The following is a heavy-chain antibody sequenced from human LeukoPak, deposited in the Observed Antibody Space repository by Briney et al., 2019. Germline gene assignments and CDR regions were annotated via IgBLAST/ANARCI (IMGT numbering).Heavy chain of an antibody. D-gene: IGHD4-11*01. V-gene: IGHV3-7*01. CDR2: IKEDGSEK. CDR3: ARGRLGDS. J-gene: IGHJ4*02. Sequence: GGSLRLSCAASGFAFSTYWMSRVRQAPGKGLEWVANIKEDGSEKYYVDSVKGRFTISRDNAKNSLYLLINSLRAEDTAVYYCARGRLGDSWGQGTLVTVSS. CDR1: GFAFSTYW.